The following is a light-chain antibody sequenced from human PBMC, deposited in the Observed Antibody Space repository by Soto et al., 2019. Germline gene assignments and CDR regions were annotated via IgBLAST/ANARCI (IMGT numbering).Light chain of an antibody. CDR1: SSNIGSNT. Sequence: QSALAQPPSPAGPPAQRVTITCSGNSSNIGSNTVIWYQQLPGTAPKLLIYSNNQRPSEVPDRFSGSKSGTSASLAISGLQSEDEADYYCAAWDDSLNGHYVFGTGTKVTVL. V-gene: IGLV1-44*01. CDR3: AAWDDSLNGHYV. J-gene: IGLJ1*01. CDR2: SNN.